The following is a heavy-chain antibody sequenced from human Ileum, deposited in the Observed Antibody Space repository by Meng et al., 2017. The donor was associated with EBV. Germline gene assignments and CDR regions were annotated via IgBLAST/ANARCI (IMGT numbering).Heavy chain of an antibody. CDR1: GGSVSSGNYY. Sequence: QVQLQESGPGLVKPSETLSLTCTVSGGSVSSGNYYWSWLRQPPGKGLEWIGYIFDNGATRYNPSLKSRVTVSRDTSENQLFLKLSSVTAADTAVYYCARFVGYGDPRTSYNWFDPWGQGTLVTVSS. D-gene: IGHD5-12*01. J-gene: IGHJ5*02. CDR3: ARFVGYGDPRTSYNWFDP. V-gene: IGHV4-61*01. CDR2: IFDNGAT.